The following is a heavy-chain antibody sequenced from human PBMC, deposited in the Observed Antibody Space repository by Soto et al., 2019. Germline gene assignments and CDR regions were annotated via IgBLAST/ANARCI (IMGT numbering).Heavy chain of an antibody. CDR3: ARGGIVVVPARGWFDP. V-gene: IGHV4-34*01. Sequence: QVQLQQWGAGLLKPSETLSLTCAVYGGSFSGYYWSWIRQPPGKGLEWIGEINHSGSTNYNPSLNGRVTISVDTSKNQFSLKLSSVTAADTAVYYCARGGIVVVPARGWFDPWGQGTLVTVSS. CDR1: GGSFSGYY. D-gene: IGHD2-2*01. CDR2: INHSGST. J-gene: IGHJ5*02.